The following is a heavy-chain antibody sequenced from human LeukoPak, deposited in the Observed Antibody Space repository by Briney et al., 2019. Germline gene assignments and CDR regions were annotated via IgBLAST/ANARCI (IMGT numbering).Heavy chain of an antibody. CDR2: IKQDGSEK. D-gene: IGHD3-22*01. Sequence: PGGSLRLSCAASGFTFSSYWMSWVRQAPGKGMEWVANIKQDGSEKYYVDSVKGRFTISRDNAKNSLYLQMNSLRAEDTAVYYCAGGYPQLDYFDYWGQGTLVTVSS. V-gene: IGHV3-7*01. J-gene: IGHJ4*02. CDR3: AGGYPQLDYFDY. CDR1: GFTFSSYW.